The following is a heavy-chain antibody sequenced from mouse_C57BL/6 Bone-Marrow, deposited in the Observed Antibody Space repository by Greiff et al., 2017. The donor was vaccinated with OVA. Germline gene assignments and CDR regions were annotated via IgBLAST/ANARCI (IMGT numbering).Heavy chain of an antibody. D-gene: IGHD2-4*01. CDR3: ARYDYGIDY. V-gene: IGHV1-52*01. CDR2: IDPSDSET. CDR1: GYTFTSYW. Sequence: QVQLKESGAELVRPGSSVKLSCKASGYTFTSYWMHWVKQRPIQGLEWIGNIDPSDSETHYNQKFKDKATLTVDKSSSTAYMQLSSLTSEDSAVYYCARYDYGIDYWGQGTTLTVSS. J-gene: IGHJ2*01.